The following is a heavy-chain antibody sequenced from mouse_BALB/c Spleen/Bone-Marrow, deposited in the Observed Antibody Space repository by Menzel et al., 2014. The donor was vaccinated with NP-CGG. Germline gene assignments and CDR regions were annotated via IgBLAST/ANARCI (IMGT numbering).Heavy chain of an antibody. Sequence: EVKLQESGAELVKTGASVKLSCTGSGFNIKDTYMHWVKQRPEQGLEWIGRIDPANGNTKYDPKFQGKATITADTSSNTAYLQLDSLTSEDAAVYYNASYYKYAFDYWGQGTALTDSS. D-gene: IGHD2-14*01. CDR1: GFNIKDTY. CDR3: ASYYKYAFDY. CDR2: IDPANGNT. V-gene: IGHV14-3*02. J-gene: IGHJ2*01.